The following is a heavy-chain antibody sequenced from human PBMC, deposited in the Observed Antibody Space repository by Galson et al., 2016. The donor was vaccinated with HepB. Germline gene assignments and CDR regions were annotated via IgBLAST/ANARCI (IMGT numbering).Heavy chain of an antibody. CDR3: ARLIYRLPGTYGLDV. CDR1: GFTFSTYA. J-gene: IGHJ6*02. Sequence: SLRLSCAASGFTFSTYAIHWVRQAPGKGLEWVIVISYGGGSHKYFADSVKGRLTISRDNAKNSLYLQMNSLRAEDTAVYYCARLIYRLPGTYGLDVWGQGTTVTVSS. D-gene: IGHD1/OR15-1a*01. CDR2: ISYGGGSHK. V-gene: IGHV3-30-3*01.